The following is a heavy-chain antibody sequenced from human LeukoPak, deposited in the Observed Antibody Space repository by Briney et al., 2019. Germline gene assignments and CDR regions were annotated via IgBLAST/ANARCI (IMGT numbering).Heavy chain of an antibody. Sequence: GGSLRLSCAVSGFTFDDYSMHWVRQAPGKGLEWVSGISWNSGSAGYADSVKGRFTISRDSAKNSLYLQMNSLRTEDTALYYCAKDRTYSAYAALDYWGQGTLVTVSS. CDR3: AKDRTYSAYAALDY. D-gene: IGHD5-12*01. CDR2: ISWNSGSA. J-gene: IGHJ4*02. CDR1: GFTFDDYS. V-gene: IGHV3-9*01.